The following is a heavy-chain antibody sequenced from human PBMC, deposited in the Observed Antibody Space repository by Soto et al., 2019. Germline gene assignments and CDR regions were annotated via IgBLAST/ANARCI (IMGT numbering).Heavy chain of an antibody. D-gene: IGHD2-2*01. Sequence: ASVKVSCKASGFTFTSSAMQWVRQARGQRLERIGWIVVGSGNTNYAQKFQERDTITRDMSTSTAYMELSSLRSEDTAVYYCAATCSSTSCPFDYWGQGTLVTVSS. CDR1: GFTFTSSA. V-gene: IGHV1-58*02. CDR2: IVVGSGNT. CDR3: AATCSSTSCPFDY. J-gene: IGHJ4*02.